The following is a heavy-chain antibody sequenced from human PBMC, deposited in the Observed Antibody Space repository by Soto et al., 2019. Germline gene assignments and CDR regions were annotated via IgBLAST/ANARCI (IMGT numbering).Heavy chain of an antibody. V-gene: IGHV3-7*01. CDR3: MTSVTTHDY. CDR2: IKQVGSQK. D-gene: IGHD4-17*01. J-gene: IGHJ4*02. CDR1: GFTLSSYW. Sequence: EVQLVESGGGLVQPGGSLRLSCAASGFTLSSYWMNWVRLAPGKGLEWVANIKQVGSQKNYVDSVKGRFTISRDNAKNSLYLQMSSLRAEDTAVYYCMTSVTTHDYWGQGTLVTVSS.